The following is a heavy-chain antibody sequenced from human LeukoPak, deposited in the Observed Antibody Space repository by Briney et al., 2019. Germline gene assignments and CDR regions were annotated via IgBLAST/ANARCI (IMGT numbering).Heavy chain of an antibody. D-gene: IGHD1-26*01. V-gene: IGHV4-39*01. CDR2: IYYSATT. J-gene: IGHJ4*02. Sequence: PSETLSLTCAVSGGSISSTTYYWGWLRQPPGKGLEWIGSIYYSATTYYNPSLESRVTISVDTSKNQFSLRLSSVTAADTAVYYCAKRGASGSSGRDDYWGQGTLVTVSS. CDR1: GGSISSTTYY. CDR3: AKRGASGSSGRDDY.